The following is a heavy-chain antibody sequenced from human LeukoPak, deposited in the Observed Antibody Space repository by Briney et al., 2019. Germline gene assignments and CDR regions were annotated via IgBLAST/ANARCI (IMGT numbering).Heavy chain of an antibody. CDR1: GYTLTSYY. D-gene: IGHD2-15*01. V-gene: IGHV1-69*13. J-gene: IGHJ4*02. CDR2: IIPIFGTA. CDR3: ALEGIDYYFDY. Sequence: ASVKVSCKASGYTLTSYYMHWVRRAPGQGLEWMGGIIPIFGTANYAQKFQGRVTITADESTSTAYMELSSLRSEDTAVYYCALEGIDYYFDYWGQGTLVTVSS.